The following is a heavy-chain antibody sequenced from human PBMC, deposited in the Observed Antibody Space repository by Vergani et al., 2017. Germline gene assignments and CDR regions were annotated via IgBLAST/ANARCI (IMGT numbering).Heavy chain of an antibody. J-gene: IGHJ4*02. CDR3: AKYLRDSTDGLPDS. CDR2: IGKDGIST. D-gene: IGHD2-21*02. V-gene: IGHV3-30*02. CDR1: GFPFSNFG. Sequence: QVQLVESAGGVVQPGGSLRLSCAASGFPFSNFGMHWIRQAPGKGLEWLAYIGKDGISTRYRDAVKGRFTVSRDNSKDILYLQMDSLRSEDTALYYCAKYLRDSTDGLPDSWGPGTLVIVSS.